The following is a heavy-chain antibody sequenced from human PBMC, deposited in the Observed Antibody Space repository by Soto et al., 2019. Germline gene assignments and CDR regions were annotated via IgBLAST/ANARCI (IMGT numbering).Heavy chain of an antibody. CDR3: TTDPIWSGYYPLRSDY. V-gene: IGHV3-15*01. J-gene: IGHJ4*02. CDR2: IKSKTDGGTT. D-gene: IGHD3-3*01. CDR1: GFTFSNAW. Sequence: PGGSLRLSCAASGFTFSNAWMSWVRQAPGKGLEWVGRIKSKTDGGTTDYAAPVKGRFTISRDDSKNTLYLQMNSLKTEDTAVYYCTTDPIWSGYYPLRSDYWGQGTLVTVSS.